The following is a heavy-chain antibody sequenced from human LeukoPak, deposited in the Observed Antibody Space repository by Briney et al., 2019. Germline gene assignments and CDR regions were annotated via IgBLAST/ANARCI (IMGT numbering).Heavy chain of an antibody. D-gene: IGHD6-19*01. CDR2: INPNSGGT. J-gene: IGHJ4*02. V-gene: IGHV1-2*06. CDR1: GYTLTGYY. CDR3: ARIRIAVAGTPAGFDY. Sequence: ASVKVSCKASGYTLTGYYMHWVRQAPGQGLEWMGRINPNSGGTNYAQKFQGRVTMTRDTSISTAYMELSRLRSDDTAVYYCARIRIAVAGTPAGFDYWGQGTLVTVSS.